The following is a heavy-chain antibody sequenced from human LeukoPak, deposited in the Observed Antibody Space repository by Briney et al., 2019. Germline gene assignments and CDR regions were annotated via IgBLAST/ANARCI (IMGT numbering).Heavy chain of an antibody. D-gene: IGHD3-10*01. Sequence: PAETLSLTCAVYGGSFSGYYWSWIRQPPGKGLEWIGEINHGGSTNYNPSLKSRVTISVDTSKNQFSLKLSSVTAADTAVYYCASGIHGSEGTPNWFDPWGQGTLVTVSS. CDR3: ASGIHGSEGTPNWFDP. CDR2: INHGGST. CDR1: GGSFSGYY. J-gene: IGHJ5*02. V-gene: IGHV4-34*01.